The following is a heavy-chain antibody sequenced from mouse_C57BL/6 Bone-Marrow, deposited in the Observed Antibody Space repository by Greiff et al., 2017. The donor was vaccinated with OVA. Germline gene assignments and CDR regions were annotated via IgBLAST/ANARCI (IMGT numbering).Heavy chain of an antibody. Sequence: QVQLQQSGAELVRPGASVTLSCKASGYTFTDYEMHWVKQTPVHGLEWIGAIDPETGGTAYNQKFKGKAILTADKSSSTAYMELRSLTSEDSAVYYCTRNYGSSHWYFDVWGTGTTVTVSS. J-gene: IGHJ1*03. CDR1: GYTFTDYE. CDR3: TRNYGSSHWYFDV. V-gene: IGHV1-15*01. CDR2: IDPETGGT. D-gene: IGHD1-1*01.